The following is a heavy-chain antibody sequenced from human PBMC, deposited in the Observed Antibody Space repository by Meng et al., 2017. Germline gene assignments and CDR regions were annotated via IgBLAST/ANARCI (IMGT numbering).Heavy chain of an antibody. CDR1: GGTFSRHA. CDR2: IIPIFGTA. J-gene: IGHJ4*02. V-gene: IGHV1-69*01. Sequence: QGPVVQYGAWVKKPGSSVKVPCKASGGTFSRHAISWLRQAPGQGLEWMGGIIPIFGTANYEQKFQGRVTITADESTSTAYMELSRLRSEDTAVYYCATGSGSYPLVKYWGQGTLVTVSS. D-gene: IGHD3-10*01. CDR3: ATGSGSYPLVKY.